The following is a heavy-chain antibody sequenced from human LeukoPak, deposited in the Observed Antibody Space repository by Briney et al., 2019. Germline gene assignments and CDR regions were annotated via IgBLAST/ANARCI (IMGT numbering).Heavy chain of an antibody. J-gene: IGHJ4*02. V-gene: IGHV3-23*01. D-gene: IGHD3-22*01. CDR1: GFTFSSYA. CDR3: AKKSRGHYDSSGYYSD. Sequence: GGSLRLSCAASGFTFSSYAMSWVRQAPGKGLEWVSAISGSGGSTYYADSVKGRFTISRDNSKNTLYLQMNSLRAEDTAVYYCAKKSRGHYDSSGYYSDWGQGTLVTVSS. CDR2: ISGSGGST.